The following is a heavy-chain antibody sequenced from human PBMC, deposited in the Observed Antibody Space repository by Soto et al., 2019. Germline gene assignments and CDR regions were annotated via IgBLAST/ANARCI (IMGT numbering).Heavy chain of an antibody. CDR3: VGQRTTVPTQAYFDY. Sequence: SETLSLTCTLSAGSVTNRCYYWGWIRESPGKGLEWTGRCYYRGRTYSKSSDKSRVTISVDTSKTRFSLSLNSVTASDTAVYFCVGQRTTVPTQAYFDYWGPGALVTVSS. D-gene: IGHD4-17*01. J-gene: IGHJ4*02. CDR1: AGSVTNRCYY. CDR2: CYYRGRT. V-gene: IGHV4-39*01.